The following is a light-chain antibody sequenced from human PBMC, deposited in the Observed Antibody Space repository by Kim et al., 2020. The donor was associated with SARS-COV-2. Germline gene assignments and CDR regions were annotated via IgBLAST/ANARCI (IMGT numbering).Light chain of an antibody. CDR2: QDI. CDR1: KLGDKY. Sequence: SYELTQPPSVSVSPGQTATITCSGDKLGDKYACWYQQKPGQSPVLVIYQDIKRPSGIPERFSGSNSGNTATLTISGTQAMDEADYHCQAWDSSTPVVFGGGTQLTDL. V-gene: IGLV3-1*01. CDR3: QAWDSSTPVV. J-gene: IGLJ2*01.